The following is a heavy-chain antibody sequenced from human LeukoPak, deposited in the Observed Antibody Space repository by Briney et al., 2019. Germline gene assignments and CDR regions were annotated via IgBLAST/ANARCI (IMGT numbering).Heavy chain of an antibody. CDR3: ARDQSSVDAFDI. CDR1: GYTFTSYA. V-gene: IGHV1-69*13. J-gene: IGHJ3*02. Sequence: SVKVSCKASGYTFTSYAMSWVRQAPGQGLEWMGGIIPIFGTANYAQKFQGRVTITADESTSTAYMELSSLRSEDTAVYYCARDQSSVDAFDIWGQGTMVTVSS. CDR2: IIPIFGTA.